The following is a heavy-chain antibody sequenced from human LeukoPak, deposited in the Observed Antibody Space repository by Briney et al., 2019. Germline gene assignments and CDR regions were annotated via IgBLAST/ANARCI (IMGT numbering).Heavy chain of an antibody. CDR3: ARADCSGGSCYPRPDAFDI. V-gene: IGHV1-2*02. J-gene: IGHJ3*02. D-gene: IGHD2-15*01. CDR2: INPNSGGT. Sequence: GSSVKVSCKASGGTFSSYAISWVRQAPGQGLEWMGWINPNSGGTNYAQKFQGRVTMTRDTSISTAYMELSRLRSDDTAVYYCARADCSGGSCYPRPDAFDIWGQGTMVTVSS. CDR1: GGTFSSYA.